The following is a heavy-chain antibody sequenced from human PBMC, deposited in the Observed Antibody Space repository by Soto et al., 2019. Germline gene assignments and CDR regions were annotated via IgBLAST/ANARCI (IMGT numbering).Heavy chain of an antibody. Sequence: GSLRLSCAASGFIFRGYAMHWVRQAPGKGLEWVAVIWYDGSKKYYVDSVRGRLTISRDNSNNMLFLQMNTLRADDTAVYYCGRGKGPYYYYMDVWGKGTTVTVSS. V-gene: IGHV3-33*01. J-gene: IGHJ6*03. CDR2: IWYDGSKK. CDR1: GFIFRGYA. CDR3: GRGKGPYYYYMDV.